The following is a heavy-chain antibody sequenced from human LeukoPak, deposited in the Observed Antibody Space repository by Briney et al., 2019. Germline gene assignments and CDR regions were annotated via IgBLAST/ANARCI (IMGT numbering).Heavy chain of an antibody. V-gene: IGHV3-21*01. CDR1: GFTFSSYS. CDR3: ARGGVTASYYYYGMDV. D-gene: IGHD2-21*02. CDR2: ISSSSSYI. J-gene: IGHJ6*02. Sequence: GGSLRLSCAASGFTFSSYSMNWVRQAPGKGLEWVSSISSSSSYIYYADSVKGRFTISRDNAKNSLYLQMNSLRAEDTAVYYCARGGVTASYYYYGMDVWGQGTTVTVSS.